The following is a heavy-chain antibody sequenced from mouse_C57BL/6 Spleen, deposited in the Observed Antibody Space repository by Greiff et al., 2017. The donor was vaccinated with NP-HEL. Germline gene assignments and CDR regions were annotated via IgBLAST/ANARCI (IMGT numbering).Heavy chain of an antibody. J-gene: IGHJ4*01. Sequence: VQLVESGPGLVAPSQSLSITCTVSGFSLTSYGVHWVRQPPGKGLEWLVVIWSDGSTTYNSALKSRLSISKDNSESQVFLKMNSLQTEDTAMYYCARHESYYGSSYAMDYWGQGTSVTVSS. CDR2: IWSDGST. CDR3: ARHESYYGSSYAMDY. D-gene: IGHD1-1*01. CDR1: GFSLTSYG. V-gene: IGHV2-6-1*01.